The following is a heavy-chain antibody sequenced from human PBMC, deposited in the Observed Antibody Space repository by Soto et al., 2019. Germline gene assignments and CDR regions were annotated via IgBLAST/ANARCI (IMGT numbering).Heavy chain of an antibody. V-gene: IGHV4-39*01. Sequence: QLQLQESGPGLVKPSETLSLTCSVSDGSMTSDNYYWGWIRQPPGKGLEWIGVINYSGTTFHNVSFDSRVTVSVDSSRNQFSLKLTSMTAADTAVYYCARVGGYVSVGYYYLWDSWGQGTLVTVSS. CDR3: ARVGGYVSVGYYYLWDS. CDR2: INYSGTT. D-gene: IGHD3-22*01. CDR1: DGSMTSDNYY. J-gene: IGHJ4*02.